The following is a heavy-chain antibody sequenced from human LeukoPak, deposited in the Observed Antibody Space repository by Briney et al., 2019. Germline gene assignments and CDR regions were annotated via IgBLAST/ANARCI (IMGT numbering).Heavy chain of an antibody. D-gene: IGHD3-22*01. CDR3: ARGDYFDSSGYLDYRNNWFDP. CDR2: INPNTGVP. J-gene: IGHJ5*02. CDR1: GYSFTGYY. V-gene: IGHV1-2*02. Sequence: GASVKVSCKASGYSFTGYYFHWGRQPPGKGLGGLGWINPNTGVPTYAQTFQGRVTMTRGTSISTVFMELSRLRSDDTAVYYCARGDYFDSSGYLDYRNNWFDPWGQGTLVTVSS.